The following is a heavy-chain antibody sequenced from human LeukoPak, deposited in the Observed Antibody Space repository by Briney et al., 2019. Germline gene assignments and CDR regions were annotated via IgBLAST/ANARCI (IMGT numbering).Heavy chain of an antibody. CDR3: ARDLAVGVIDY. V-gene: IGHV3-74*01. J-gene: IGHJ4*02. Sequence: GGSLRLSCAASGFTFSSYGMSWVRQAPGKGLVWVSRINSDGSSTSYADSVKGRFTISRDNAKNTLYLQMNSLRAEDTAVYYCARDLAVGVIDYWGQGTLVTVSS. CDR1: GFTFSSYG. CDR2: INSDGSST. D-gene: IGHD3-22*01.